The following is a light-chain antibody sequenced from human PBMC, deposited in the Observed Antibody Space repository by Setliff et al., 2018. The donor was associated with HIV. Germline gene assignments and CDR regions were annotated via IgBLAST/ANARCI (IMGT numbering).Light chain of an antibody. CDR2: DVN. J-gene: IGLJ3*02. CDR1: SSDVGGYNY. Sequence: QSALTQPASVSGSPGQSVTISCTGTSSDVGGYNYVSWYQHHPGKAPKLMIYDVNKRLSGVSTRFSGSKSGTTASLTISGLQAEDEADYYCSSYTSKSTRFGGGTKVTVL. CDR3: SSYTSKSTR. V-gene: IGLV2-14*03.